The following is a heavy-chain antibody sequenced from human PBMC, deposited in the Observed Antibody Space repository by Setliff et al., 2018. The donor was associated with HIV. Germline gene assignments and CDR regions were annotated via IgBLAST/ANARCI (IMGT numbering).Heavy chain of an antibody. J-gene: IGHJ3*02. D-gene: IGHD3-16*01. CDR1: GYSIGSDYF. Sequence: SETLSLTCDVSGYSIGSDYFWGWIRQTPGNRLEWIGSVYQSNTLYYNPSLKSRATISVDTSKNQFSLRLTSVTATDTAFYYCARGGRSWFQNFHGAFDIWGQGTMVTVTS. V-gene: IGHV4-38-2*01. CDR2: VYQSNTL. CDR3: ARGGRSWFQNFHGAFDI.